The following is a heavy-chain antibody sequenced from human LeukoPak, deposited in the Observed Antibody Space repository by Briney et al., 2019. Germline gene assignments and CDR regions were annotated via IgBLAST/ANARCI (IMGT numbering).Heavy chain of an antibody. Sequence: AASVKVSCKTSGYTFSDYTIHWVRQAPGQGLEWMGWINPSSNAANYAQRFEGRVSLTRDTSISTADMVLTGLTSDDTGVYYCARSRELLDFDTWGQGTLVSVSS. V-gene: IGHV1-2*02. D-gene: IGHD3-10*01. CDR2: INPSSNAA. CDR1: GYTFSDYT. CDR3: ARSRELLDFDT. J-gene: IGHJ4*02.